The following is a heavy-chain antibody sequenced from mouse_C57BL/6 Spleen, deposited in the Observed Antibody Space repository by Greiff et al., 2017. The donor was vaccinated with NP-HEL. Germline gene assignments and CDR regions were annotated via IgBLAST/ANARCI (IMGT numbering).Heavy chain of an antibody. CDR2: IYPGSGST. D-gene: IGHD3-2*02. CDR1: GYTFTSYW. V-gene: IGHV1-55*01. Sequence: QVQLQQPGAELVQPGASVKMSCKASGYTFTSYWITWVKQRPGQGLEWIGDIYPGSGSTKYNEKFKSKATLTVDTSSSTAYMQLSSRTSEDAAVYDYASSPVQATSFAYWGQGTLVTVSA. J-gene: IGHJ3*01. CDR3: ASSPVQATSFAY.